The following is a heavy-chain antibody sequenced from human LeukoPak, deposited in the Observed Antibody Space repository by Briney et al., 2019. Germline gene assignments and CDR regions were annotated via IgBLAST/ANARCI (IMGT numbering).Heavy chain of an antibody. V-gene: IGHV4-39*01. CDR3: AAYYFDSGHYYTKWLEP. Sequence: PSETLSLTCTVSSDSISSSNYYWGWIRQPPGKGLEWIGSVYYSGSTYYNPSLKSRVTISVDMSNNQFSLKMRSVTAADTAVYFCAAYYFDSGHYYTKWLEPWGQGSLVTVSS. CDR1: SDSISSSNYY. D-gene: IGHD3-10*01. J-gene: IGHJ5*02. CDR2: VYYSGST.